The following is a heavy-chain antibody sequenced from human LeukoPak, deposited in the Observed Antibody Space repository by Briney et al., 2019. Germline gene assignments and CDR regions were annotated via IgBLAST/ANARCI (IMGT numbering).Heavy chain of an antibody. V-gene: IGHV4-34*01. J-gene: IGHJ4*02. CDR2: INHSGNT. CDR3: ARDRDGYYYFDY. D-gene: IGHD5-24*01. Sequence: SETLSLTCAVYGRSFSGYLWIWVRQPPGKGLEWVGEINHSGNTNYNPSLESRVTISVDTSKNQLSLKLTSVTAADTAVYYCARDRDGYYYFDYWGQGALVTVSS. CDR1: GRSFSGYL.